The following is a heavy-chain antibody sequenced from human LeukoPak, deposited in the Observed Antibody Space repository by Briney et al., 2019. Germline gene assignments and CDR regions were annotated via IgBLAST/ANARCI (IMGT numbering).Heavy chain of an antibody. CDR3: ARRVAVARRDAFDI. CDR1: GYTFTSYG. J-gene: IGHJ3*02. CDR2: ISSYNGNT. D-gene: IGHD6-19*01. Sequence: GASVKVSCKASGYTFTSYGISWVRQAPGQGLEWMGWISSYNGNTNYAQKLQGRVTMSPDTSTGTAYMELRSLRSDDTAVYYCARRVAVARRDAFDIWGQGTMVTVSS. V-gene: IGHV1-18*01.